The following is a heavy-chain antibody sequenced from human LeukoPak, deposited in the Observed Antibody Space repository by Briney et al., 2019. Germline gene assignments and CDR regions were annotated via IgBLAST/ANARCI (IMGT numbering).Heavy chain of an antibody. CDR3: ARLKARDAFDI. J-gene: IGHJ3*02. V-gene: IGHV4-59*08. CDR2: VYYSGST. Sequence: SETLSLTCTVSGGSISSYSWNWIRQSPGRGLEWIGYVYYSGSTMYNPSLRSRVTISVDTSKNQISLKLSSVTAADTAVYYCARLKARDAFDIWGQGTMVTVSS. CDR1: GGSISSYS.